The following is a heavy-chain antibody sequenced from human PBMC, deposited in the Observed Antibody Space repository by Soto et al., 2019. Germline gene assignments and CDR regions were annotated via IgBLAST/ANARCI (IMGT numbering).Heavy chain of an antibody. D-gene: IGHD6-13*01. Sequence: PGGSLRLSCAASGFSFSDYYMSWIRQAPGKTLEYISYITSSGKFTHHADSVKGRLTISRDNAKNSVFLQMNSLRVDDTGIYYCARFSAAGRVFDYWGQGTPGTVSS. J-gene: IGHJ4*02. CDR1: GFSFSDYY. V-gene: IGHV3-11*06. CDR2: ITSSGKFT. CDR3: ARFSAAGRVFDY.